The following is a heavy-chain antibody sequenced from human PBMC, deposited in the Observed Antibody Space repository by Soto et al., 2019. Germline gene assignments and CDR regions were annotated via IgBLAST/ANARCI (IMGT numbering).Heavy chain of an antibody. Sequence: QVQLVQSGAEVKKPGASVKVSCKASGYTFTSYAMHWVRQAPGQRLELMGWINAGNGNTKYSQKLQGRVTMTRDTSASAAYMELGSLRSDDTAVYYCARISGWYAFDLWGQGTMVTVSS. CDR3: ARISGWYAFDL. D-gene: IGHD6-19*01. J-gene: IGHJ3*01. V-gene: IGHV1-3*01. CDR1: GYTFTSYA. CDR2: INAGNGNT.